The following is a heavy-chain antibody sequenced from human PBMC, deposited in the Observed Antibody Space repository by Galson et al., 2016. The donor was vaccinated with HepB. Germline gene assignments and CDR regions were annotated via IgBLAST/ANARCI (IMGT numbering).Heavy chain of an antibody. V-gene: IGHV3-30*18. CDR2: ILYDGSNK. J-gene: IGHJ6*04. Sequence: SLRLSCAASGFTFNSYRMHWVRQAPGKGLEWVAVILYDGSNKFYADSVKGRFTISRDNSKNTLYLQINSLRTEDTAVYYCAKDPLVWLGGVDVWGKGTRVTVTS. D-gene: IGHD3-10*01. CDR1: GFTFNSYR. CDR3: AKDPLVWLGGVDV.